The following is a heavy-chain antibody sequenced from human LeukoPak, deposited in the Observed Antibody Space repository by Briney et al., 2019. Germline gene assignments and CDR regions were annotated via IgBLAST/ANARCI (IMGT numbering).Heavy chain of an antibody. CDR1: GGSISSYY. D-gene: IGHD1-26*01. Sequence: SETLSLTCTVSGGSISSYYWSWIRQPPGKGLEWIGYIYDSGSTNYNPSLKSRVTISVDTSKNQFSLKLSSVTAADTAVYYCARQDSGTYLNPLDIWGQGTVVTVSS. CDR3: ARQDSGTYLNPLDI. J-gene: IGHJ3*02. V-gene: IGHV4-59*01. CDR2: IYDSGST.